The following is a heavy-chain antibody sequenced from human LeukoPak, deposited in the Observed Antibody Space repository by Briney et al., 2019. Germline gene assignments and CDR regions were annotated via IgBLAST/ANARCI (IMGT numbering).Heavy chain of an antibody. CDR3: ARVPDCGDH. Sequence: GGSLRLSCAASGFTFSSYTMAWVRQAPGKGLECVSCISRSSSYTYYADSVKGRFTISRDDAKNSLYLQMNSLRAEDTAVYYCARVPDCGDHWGQGTLVTVSS. J-gene: IGHJ4*02. V-gene: IGHV3-21*01. D-gene: IGHD2-21*02. CDR2: ISRSSSYT. CDR1: GFTFSSYT.